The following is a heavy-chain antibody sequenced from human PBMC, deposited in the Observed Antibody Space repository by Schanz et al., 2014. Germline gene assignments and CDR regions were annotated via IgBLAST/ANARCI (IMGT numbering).Heavy chain of an antibody. Sequence: QVQLVESGGGVVQPGRSLRLSCVASRFTFSSYDIHWIRQAPGKGLEWVALISHDGSYTSSSDSVKGRFTVSRDNSKNTAYLQVDSLRRDDTAVYYCAKGSTNTLDSCGQGSLVIVSS. V-gene: IGHV3-30*18. CDR2: ISHDGSYT. CDR3: AKGSTNTLDS. J-gene: IGHJ4*02. CDR1: RFTFSSYD.